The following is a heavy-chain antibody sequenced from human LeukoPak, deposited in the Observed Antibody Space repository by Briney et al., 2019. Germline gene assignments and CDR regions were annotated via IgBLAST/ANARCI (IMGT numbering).Heavy chain of an antibody. CDR2: INPSGGST. CDR1: GYTFTSYN. CDR3: ARSQPPSFLESLDRPTPYYFDY. Sequence: ASVKVSCKASGYTFTSYNINWVRQATGQGLEWMGIINPSGGSTSYAQKFQGRVTMTRDTSTSTVYMELSSLRSEDTAVYYCARSQPPSFLESLDRPTPYYFDYWGQGTLVTVSS. J-gene: IGHJ4*02. D-gene: IGHD2/OR15-2a*01. V-gene: IGHV1-46*01.